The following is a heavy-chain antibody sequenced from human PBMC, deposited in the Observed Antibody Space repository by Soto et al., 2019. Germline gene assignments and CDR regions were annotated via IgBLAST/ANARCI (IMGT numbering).Heavy chain of an antibody. Sequence: GGSLRLSCAASGFTFDDYAMHWVRQAPGKGLEWVSGISWNSGSIGYADSVKGRFTISRDNAKNSLYLQMNSLRAEDTALYYCAKGVPAAMLDAFDIWGQGTMVTVSS. D-gene: IGHD2-2*01. V-gene: IGHV3-9*01. J-gene: IGHJ3*02. CDR2: ISWNSGSI. CDR1: GFTFDDYA. CDR3: AKGVPAAMLDAFDI.